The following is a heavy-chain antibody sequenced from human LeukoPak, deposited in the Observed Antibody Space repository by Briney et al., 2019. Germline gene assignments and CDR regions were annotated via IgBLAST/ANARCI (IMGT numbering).Heavy chain of an antibody. D-gene: IGHD3-10*01. CDR3: ATSNQQGYYGSGSYWGGWFDP. CDR2: LTLNSGNT. V-gene: IGHV1-8*03. CDR1: GSTFTGYN. J-gene: IGHJ5*02. Sequence: ASVKVSCKASGSTFTGYNMHWVGQATGQGLEWMGWLTLNSGNTGYAQKFQGRVTITRNTSISTAYMELSSLRSEDTAVYYCATSNQQGYYGSGSYWGGWFDPWGQGTLVTVSS.